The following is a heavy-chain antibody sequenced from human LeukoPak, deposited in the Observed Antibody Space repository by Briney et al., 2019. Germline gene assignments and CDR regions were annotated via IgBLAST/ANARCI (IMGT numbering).Heavy chain of an antibody. CDR3: PKGQLRYCSGGSCYAPDDY. CDR1: GFTFSSYV. Sequence: GGSLRLSSAASGFTFSSYVMHWVRQAPRKGLECVSVISYDGSNKYYADSVKCRFTISRDNSKNTLYLHIHSLRAADTAVYYCPKGQLRYCSGGSCYAPDDYWGQGPLVTVSS. J-gene: IGHJ4*02. CDR2: ISYDGSNK. V-gene: IGHV3-30*18. D-gene: IGHD2-15*01.